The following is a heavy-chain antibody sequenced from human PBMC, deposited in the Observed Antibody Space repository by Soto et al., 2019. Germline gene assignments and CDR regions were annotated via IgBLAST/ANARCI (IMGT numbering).Heavy chain of an antibody. CDR1: GSTFTSSG. CDR2: ISAYNGNT. J-gene: IGHJ4*02. V-gene: IGHV1-18*04. Sequence: ASVKVSCKASGSTFTSSGISWVRPAPGQGLEWMGWISAYNGNTNYVQKLQGRVTMTTDTSTSTAYMELRSLRSDDTAVYYCASSLSIAVAGAFDYWGQGTLVTVSS. D-gene: IGHD6-19*01. CDR3: ASSLSIAVAGAFDY.